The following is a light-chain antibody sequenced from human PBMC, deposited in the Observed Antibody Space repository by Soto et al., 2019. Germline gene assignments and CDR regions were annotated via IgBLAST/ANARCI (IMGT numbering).Light chain of an antibody. Sequence: QSALTQPPSASGSPGQSVTLSCSGISSDIRDSNYVSWYQHHPGKAPKLVISEVTKRPSGVPDRFSGSRSGTTAFLTISGLQTEDEADYYCGSKAGSDKHVVFGGGTKLTVL. CDR1: SSDIRDSNY. V-gene: IGLV2-8*01. J-gene: IGLJ2*01. CDR3: GSKAGSDKHVV. CDR2: EVT.